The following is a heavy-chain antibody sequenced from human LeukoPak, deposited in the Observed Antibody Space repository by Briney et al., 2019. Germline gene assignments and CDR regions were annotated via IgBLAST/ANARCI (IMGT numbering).Heavy chain of an antibody. CDR1: GGTFSSYA. CDR3: ASLKTDGYFDY. Sequence: SVKVSCKASGGTFSSYAISWVRQAPGQGLEWMGRIIPIFGTANYARKFQGRVTITTDESTSTAYMELRSLRSDDTAVYYCASLKTDGYFDYWGQGTLVTVSS. J-gene: IGHJ4*02. V-gene: IGHV1-69*05. D-gene: IGHD5-24*01. CDR2: IIPIFGTA.